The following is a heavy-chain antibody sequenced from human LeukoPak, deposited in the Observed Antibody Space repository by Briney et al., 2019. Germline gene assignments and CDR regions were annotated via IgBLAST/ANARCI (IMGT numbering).Heavy chain of an antibody. V-gene: IGHV4-39*01. CDR1: GGSISSSSYY. CDR3: AVRYTSGGYYFDY. D-gene: IGHD3-16*02. J-gene: IGHJ4*02. CDR2: IYYSGST. Sequence: PSETLSLTCTVSGGSISSSSYYWGWIRQPPGKGLGWIGSIYYSGSTYYNPSLKSRVTISVDTSKNQFSLKLSSVTAADTAVYYCAVRYTSGGYYFDYWGQGTLVTVSS.